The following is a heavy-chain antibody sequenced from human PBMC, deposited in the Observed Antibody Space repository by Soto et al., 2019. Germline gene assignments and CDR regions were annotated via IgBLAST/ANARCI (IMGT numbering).Heavy chain of an antibody. J-gene: IGHJ6*02. V-gene: IGHV3-30*18. CDR2: ISYDGSNK. Sequence: QVQLVESGGGVVQPGRSLRLSCAASGFTFSSYGMHWVRQAPGKGLGWVAVISYDGSNKYYADSVKGRFTISRDNSKNTMYLHMNSLIAEDTAVYYCAKVGPVTHSSSWYTLTDYYYYGMDVWGQGTTVTVSS. CDR3: AKVGPVTHSSSWYTLTDYYYYGMDV. CDR1: GFTFSSYG. D-gene: IGHD6-13*01.